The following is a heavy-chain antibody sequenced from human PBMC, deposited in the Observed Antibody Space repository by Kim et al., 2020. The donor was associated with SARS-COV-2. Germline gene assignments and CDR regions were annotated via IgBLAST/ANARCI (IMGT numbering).Heavy chain of an antibody. Sequence: SVKVSCKASGGTFSSYAISWVRQAPGQGLEWMGGIIPIFGTANYAQKFQGRVTITADESTSTAYMELSSLRSEDTAVYYCSRQSSYYDSSGYTYIDYWGQGNLVTVSS. CDR3: SRQSSYYDSSGYTYIDY. CDR1: GGTFSSYA. D-gene: IGHD3-22*01. V-gene: IGHV1-69*13. CDR2: IIPIFGTA. J-gene: IGHJ4*02.